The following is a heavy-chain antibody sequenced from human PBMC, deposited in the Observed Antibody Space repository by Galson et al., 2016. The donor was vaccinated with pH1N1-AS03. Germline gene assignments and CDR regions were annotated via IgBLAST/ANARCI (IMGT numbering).Heavy chain of an antibody. J-gene: IGHJ3*01. V-gene: IGHV3-74*01. CDR1: GFTFTTYW. CDR2: INNEGTST. Sequence: SLRLSCAASGFTFTTYWMHWVRQAPGRGLVWVSSINNEGTSTRDTDSVRGRFFISRDNAKITVYLQMNSLRAEDTAVYYYARQDSSGYFHGLDVWGQGTTVTVSS. CDR3: ARQDSSGYFHGLDV. D-gene: IGHD3-22*01.